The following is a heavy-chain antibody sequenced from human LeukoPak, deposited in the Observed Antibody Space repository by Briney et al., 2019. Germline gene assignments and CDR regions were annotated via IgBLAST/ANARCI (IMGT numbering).Heavy chain of an antibody. Sequence: GGSLRLSCAASGFSVSNNYMSWVRQAPGKGLECVSVIFGGGSTYHADSVKGRFTISRDNSNNTLFLQMNSLRVEDTAVYYCARDPRVGVAGTDYWGQGTLVTVSS. CDR3: ARDPRVGVAGTDY. CDR2: IFGGGST. D-gene: IGHD6-19*01. V-gene: IGHV3-66*01. J-gene: IGHJ4*02. CDR1: GFSVSNNY.